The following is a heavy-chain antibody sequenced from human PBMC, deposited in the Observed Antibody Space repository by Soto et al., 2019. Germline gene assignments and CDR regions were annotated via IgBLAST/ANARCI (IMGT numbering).Heavy chain of an antibody. J-gene: IGHJ4*02. D-gene: IGHD2-2*01. CDR3: ARDTSWADY. V-gene: IGHV1-3*04. Sequence: ASVKVSCKASGYTFTSYSMHWVRQAPGQRLEWMGWINTGNGDAKSSQSFQGRVTITRDTSASTAYMELSSLRSEDTAVYYCARDTSWADYWGQGTLVTVSS. CDR2: INTGNGDA. CDR1: GYTFTSYS.